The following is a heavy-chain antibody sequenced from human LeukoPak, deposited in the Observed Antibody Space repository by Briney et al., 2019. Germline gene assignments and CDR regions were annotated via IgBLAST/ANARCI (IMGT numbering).Heavy chain of an antibody. V-gene: IGHV3-48*03. Sequence: GGSLRLSCAASGFTFSSYEMNWVRQAPGKGLEWVSYISSSGSTIYYADSVKGRFTISRDNAKNSLYLQMNSLRAEDTAVYYCARDDPLPMVRGVMASSYYYYGMDVWGQGTTVTVSS. CDR1: GFTFSSYE. CDR3: ARDDPLPMVRGVMASSYYYYGMDV. CDR2: ISSSGSTI. D-gene: IGHD3-10*01. J-gene: IGHJ6*02.